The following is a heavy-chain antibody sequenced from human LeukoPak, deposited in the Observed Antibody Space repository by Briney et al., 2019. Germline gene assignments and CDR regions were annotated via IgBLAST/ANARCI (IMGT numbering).Heavy chain of an antibody. D-gene: IGHD3-10*01. J-gene: IGHJ4*02. CDR2: ISSSSSTI. CDR3: ARSLGGYSPDFDY. V-gene: IGHV3-48*04. Sequence: GGSFTLDCDASGFSFSSCNMSWVRQAPGKGLKWVSYISSSSSTIYYAGSVKGRFTISRDNAKNSLYLQMNSLRAEDTAVYYCARSLGGYSPDFDYWGQGTLVTVSS. CDR1: GFSFSSCN.